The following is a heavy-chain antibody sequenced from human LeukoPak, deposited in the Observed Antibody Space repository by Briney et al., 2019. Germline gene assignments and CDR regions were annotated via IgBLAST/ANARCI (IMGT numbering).Heavy chain of an antibody. J-gene: IGHJ4*02. CDR3: ARALASSSWYGLNY. V-gene: IGHV3-30*04. Sequence: GGSLRLSCAASGFTFSSYAMHWVRQAPGKGLEWVAVISYDGSNKYYADSVKGRFTISRDNSKNTLYLQTNSLRAEDTAVYYCARALASSSWYGLNYWGQGTLVTVSS. CDR1: GFTFSSYA. CDR2: ISYDGSNK. D-gene: IGHD6-13*01.